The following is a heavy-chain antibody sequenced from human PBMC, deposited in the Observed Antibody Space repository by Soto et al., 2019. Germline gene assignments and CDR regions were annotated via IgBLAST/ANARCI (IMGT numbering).Heavy chain of an antibody. CDR1: GYTFTSYG. CDR3: ARDGPNCGGDCYPADYYGMDV. V-gene: IGHV1-18*01. Sequence: QVQLVQSGAEVKKPGASVKVSCKASGYTFTSYGISWVRQAPGQGLEWMGWIRAYNGNTNYAQKLQGRVTMTTDTSTSTAYMELRSLRSDDTAVYYCARDGPNCGGDCYPADYYGMDVWGQGTTVTVSS. CDR2: IRAYNGNT. D-gene: IGHD2-21*02. J-gene: IGHJ6*02.